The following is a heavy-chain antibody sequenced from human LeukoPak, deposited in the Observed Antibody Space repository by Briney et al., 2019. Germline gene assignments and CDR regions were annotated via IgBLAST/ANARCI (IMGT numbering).Heavy chain of an antibody. V-gene: IGHV4-59*01. Sequence: SETLSLTCTVSGDSISSSYWSWIRQPPGKGLEWIGYIFYSGSTNYNPSLKSRVTISVDTSKNQFSLKLSSVTAADTAVYYCAREGAGAHYFDYWGQGTLVTVSS. J-gene: IGHJ4*02. CDR1: GDSISSSY. CDR3: AREGAGAHYFDY. D-gene: IGHD1-26*01. CDR2: IFYSGST.